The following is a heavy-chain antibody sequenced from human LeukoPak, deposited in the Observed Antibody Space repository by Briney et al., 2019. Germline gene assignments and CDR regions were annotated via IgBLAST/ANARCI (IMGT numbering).Heavy chain of an antibody. CDR1: GFTFSSYG. CDR2: IWYDGSNK. Sequence: PGGSLRLSCAASGFTFSSYGMHWVRQAPGKGLEWVAVIWYDGSNKYYADSVKGRFTISRDNSKNTLYLQMNSLRAEDTAVYYCAKENYDFWSGYYSASPTDYWGQGTLVTVSS. V-gene: IGHV3-33*06. J-gene: IGHJ4*02. D-gene: IGHD3-3*01. CDR3: AKENYDFWSGYYSASPTDY.